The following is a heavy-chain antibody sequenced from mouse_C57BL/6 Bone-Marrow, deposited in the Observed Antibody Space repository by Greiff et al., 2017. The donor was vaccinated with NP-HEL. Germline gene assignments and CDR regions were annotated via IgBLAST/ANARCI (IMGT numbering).Heavy chain of an antibody. CDR2: ISYDGSN. CDR1: GYSITSGYY. Sequence: DVKLQESGPGLVKPSQSLSLTCSVTGYSITSGYYWNWIRQFPGNKLEWMGYISYDGSNNYNPSLKNRISITRDTSKNQFFLKLNSVTTEDTATYYCARDEGVYWYFDVWGTGTTVTVSS. J-gene: IGHJ1*03. V-gene: IGHV3-6*01. CDR3: ARDEGVYWYFDV.